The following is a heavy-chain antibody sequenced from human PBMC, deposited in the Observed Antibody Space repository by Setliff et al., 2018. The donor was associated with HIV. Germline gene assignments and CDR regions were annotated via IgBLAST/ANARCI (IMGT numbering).Heavy chain of an antibody. D-gene: IGHD6-13*01. V-gene: IGHV4-61*09. CDR2: VYTTGGT. J-gene: IGHJ4*02. CDR1: GGSISSGIYY. Sequence: LSLTCTVSGGSISSGIYYWIWIRQPAGKGLEWIGHVYTTGGTNYNPSLESRLTISVDTSRNQFSLRLTSVTAADTAVYYCARQQHSSDLKIWNYWGQGTPVTVSS. CDR3: ARQQHSSDLKIWNY.